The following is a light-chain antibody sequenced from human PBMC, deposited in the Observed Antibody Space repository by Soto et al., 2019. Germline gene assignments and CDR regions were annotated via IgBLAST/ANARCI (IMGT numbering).Light chain of an antibody. V-gene: IGLV1-47*01. CDR1: SSNIGSNY. CDR2: RNN. J-gene: IGLJ1*01. CDR3: QSYDSSLSGIYV. Sequence: QSVLTQPPSASGTPGQRVTISCSGSSSNIGSNYVYWYQQLPGTAPKLLIYRNNQRPSGVPDRFSGSKSGTSASLAITGLQAEDEADNYCQSYDSSLSGIYVFGTGAKVTVL.